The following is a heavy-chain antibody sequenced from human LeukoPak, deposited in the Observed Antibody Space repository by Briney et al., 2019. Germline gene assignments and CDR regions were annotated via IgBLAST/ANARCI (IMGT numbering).Heavy chain of an antibody. V-gene: IGHV1-8*01. CDR2: MNPNSGNT. CDR1: GYTFTSYD. D-gene: IGHD2-2*01. CDR3: TIHCSSTSCYEQLAPYYFDY. Sequence: ASVKVSCKASGYTFTSYDINWVRQATGQGLEWMGWMNPNSGNTGYAQKFQGRVTMTRNTSISTAYMELSSLRSEDTAVYYCTIHCSSTSCYEQLAPYYFDYWGQGTLVTVSS. J-gene: IGHJ4*02.